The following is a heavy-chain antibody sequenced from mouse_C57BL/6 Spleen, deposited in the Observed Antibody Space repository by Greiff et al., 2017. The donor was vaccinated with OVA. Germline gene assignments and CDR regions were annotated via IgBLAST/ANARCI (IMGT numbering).Heavy chain of an antibody. CDR3: AKNGYYYYFDY. CDR2: ISSGSSTI. CDR1: GFTFSDYG. J-gene: IGHJ2*01. D-gene: IGHD2-3*01. V-gene: IGHV5-17*01. Sequence: EVKLVESGGGLVKPGGSLKLSCAASGFTFSDYGMHWVRQAPEKGLEWVAYISSGSSTIYYADTVKGRFTISRDNAKNTLFLQMTSLRSEDTAMYYCAKNGYYYYFDYWGQGTTLTVSS.